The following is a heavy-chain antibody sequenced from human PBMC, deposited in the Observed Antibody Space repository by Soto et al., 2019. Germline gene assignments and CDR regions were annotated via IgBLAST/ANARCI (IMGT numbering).Heavy chain of an antibody. CDR3: ARGERLGLDY. D-gene: IGHD6-19*01. Sequence: SETLSLTCTVSGASISSYYWSWIRQSPGKGLEWIGYISYSGGTNYNPSLRGRVTISLDTSKNQFSLKLNSLTAEDTAMYYCARGERLGLDYWGQGTLVTVSS. J-gene: IGHJ4*02. CDR1: GASISSYY. CDR2: ISYSGGT. V-gene: IGHV4-59*01.